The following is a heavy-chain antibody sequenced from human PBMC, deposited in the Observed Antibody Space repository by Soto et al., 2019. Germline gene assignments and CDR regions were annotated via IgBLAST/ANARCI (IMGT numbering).Heavy chain of an antibody. J-gene: IGHJ5*02. D-gene: IGHD3-22*01. V-gene: IGHV2-5*02. CDR1: GFSLSTGGAG. CDR2: IFWDDDK. CDR3: AHCAYSDSNGRLFDP. Sequence: QITLKESGPTLVKPTQTLTLTCTFSGFSLSTGGAGVGWIRQSPGKALEWLGIIFWDDDKRFRPSLKSRLTITKDISKNQVVLTMTNMDPVDTATYYCAHCAYSDSNGRLFDPLGQGTLVIVSS.